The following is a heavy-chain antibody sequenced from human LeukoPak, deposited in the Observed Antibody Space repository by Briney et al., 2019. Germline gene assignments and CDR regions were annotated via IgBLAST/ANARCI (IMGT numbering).Heavy chain of an antibody. D-gene: IGHD2-2*01. V-gene: IGHV4-34*01. J-gene: IGHJ3*02. CDR1: GGSFSGYY. Sequence: SETLSLTCAVYGGSFSGYYWSWIRQPPGKGLEWIGEINHSGCTNYNPSLKSRVTISVDTSKNQFSLKLSSVTAADTAVYYCARALFVVVPAATIDAFDIWGQGTMVTVSS. CDR2: INHSGCT. CDR3: ARALFVVVPAATIDAFDI.